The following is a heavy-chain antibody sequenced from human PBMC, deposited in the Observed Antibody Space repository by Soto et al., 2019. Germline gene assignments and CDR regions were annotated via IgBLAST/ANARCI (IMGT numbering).Heavy chain of an antibody. J-gene: IGHJ4*02. CDR2: IYSYGST. D-gene: IGHD6-19*01. CDR1: GFTVSSYY. Sequence: EVQLVESGGGLVQPGGSLRLSCAASGFTVSSYYMSWVRQAPGKGLEWVSIIYSYGSTYYADSVKGRFTITTDNSKNTLYLHMNSLRAEDTAFYYCARGPDYTSGWYGYWGQGTLVTVSS. V-gene: IGHV3-66*01. CDR3: ARGPDYTSGWYGY.